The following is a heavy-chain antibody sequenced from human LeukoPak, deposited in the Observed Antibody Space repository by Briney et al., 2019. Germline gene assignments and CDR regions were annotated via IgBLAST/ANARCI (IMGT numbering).Heavy chain of an antibody. CDR3: ATSSGYHTSNYYYYYMDV. V-gene: IGHV1-69-2*01. D-gene: IGHD3-3*01. CDR2: VDPEDGET. CDR1: GYTFTDYY. J-gene: IGHJ6*03. Sequence: GASGTVSCKVSGYTFTDYYMDWGQQAPGTGLGRKGLVDPEDGETIYSAKFHGRVTITATTSTDTAYMELSSLRSEDTAVYYCATSSGYHTSNYYYYYMDVWGKGTTVTVSS.